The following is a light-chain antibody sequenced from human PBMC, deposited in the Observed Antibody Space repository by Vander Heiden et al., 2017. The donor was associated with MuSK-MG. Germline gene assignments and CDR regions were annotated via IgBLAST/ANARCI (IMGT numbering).Light chain of an antibody. CDR3: QQNNNWPPST. CDR2: GAS. CDR1: QSVSSN. V-gene: IGKV3D-15*01. J-gene: IGKJ5*01. Sequence: EIVMTQSPATLSVSPGERATLSCRASQSVSSNLAWYQQKPGQAPRLLIYGASTRATGIPARFSGSGYGTEFTLTISSRQSEDFAVYYCQQNNNWPPSTFGQGTQVEIK.